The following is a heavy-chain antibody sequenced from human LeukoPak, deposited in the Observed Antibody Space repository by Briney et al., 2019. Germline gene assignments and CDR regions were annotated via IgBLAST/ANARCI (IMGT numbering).Heavy chain of an antibody. Sequence: GGSLRLSCAASGFTFSSYEMNWVRQAPGKGLEWVSYISSSGSTIYYADSVKGRFTISRDNAKNSLYLQMNSLRAEDTAVYYCATATGYSSGWLGYWGQGTLVTVSS. CDR3: ATATGYSSGWLGY. J-gene: IGHJ4*02. D-gene: IGHD6-19*01. CDR1: GFTFSSYE. CDR2: ISSSGSTI. V-gene: IGHV3-48*03.